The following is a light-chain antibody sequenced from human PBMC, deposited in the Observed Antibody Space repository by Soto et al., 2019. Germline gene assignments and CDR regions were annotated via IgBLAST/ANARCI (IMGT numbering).Light chain of an antibody. CDR2: EVT. Sequence: LTQPASVSGSPGQSITISCTGTSGDIGSYNRVSWYQQHPGKAPKLIIYEVTDRPSGVSNRFSGSKSGNTASLTISGLQAEDEAEYYCSSYTNINTRACVFGTGTKVTAL. V-gene: IGLV2-14*01. J-gene: IGLJ1*01. CDR1: SGDIGSYNR. CDR3: SSYTNINTRACV.